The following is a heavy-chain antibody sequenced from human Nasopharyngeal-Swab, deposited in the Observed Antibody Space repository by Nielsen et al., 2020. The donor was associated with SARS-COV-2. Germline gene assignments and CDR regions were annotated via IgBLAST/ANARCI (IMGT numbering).Heavy chain of an antibody. D-gene: IGHD6-6*01. CDR2: ISGGSSRV. J-gene: IGHJ4*02. CDR3: AKAVHGSSSDPYYFDY. V-gene: IGHV3-11*01. CDR1: GFKFNGYY. Sequence: GESLKISCEASGFKFNGYYMGWIRQAPGKGLEWLSYISGGSSRVDYADSVKGRFTIFRDNDKNVVYLQMNSLRAEDTALYYCAKAVHGSSSDPYYFDYWGQGTLVTVSS.